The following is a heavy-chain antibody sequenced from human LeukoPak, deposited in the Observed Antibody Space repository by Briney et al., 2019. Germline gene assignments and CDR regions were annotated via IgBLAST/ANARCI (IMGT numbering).Heavy chain of an antibody. V-gene: IGHV3-30*03. Sequence: GRSLRLSCAASGLTFSSDWMHWVRQAPGKGLEWVAVISYDGSNKYYADSVKGRFTISRDNSKNTLYLQMNSLRAEDTAVYYCARTPTTVVVYYFDYWGQGTLVTVSS. CDR1: GLTFSSDW. D-gene: IGHD4-23*01. J-gene: IGHJ4*02. CDR3: ARTPTTVVVYYFDY. CDR2: ISYDGSNK.